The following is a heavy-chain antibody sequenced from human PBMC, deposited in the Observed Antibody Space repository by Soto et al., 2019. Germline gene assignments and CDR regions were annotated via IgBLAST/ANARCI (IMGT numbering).Heavy chain of an antibody. CDR3: AGDRAGVGAGLF. J-gene: IGHJ3*01. CDR2: ISSSSSYI. CDR1: GFTFSSYS. D-gene: IGHD1-26*01. V-gene: IGHV3-21*06. Sequence: EVQLVESGGGLVTPGGSLRLSCAASGFTFSSYSLNWVRQAPGKGLEWVSSISSSSSYIYYADSVKGRFTISRDNAKNLLYLQMNRLRAEDTAVYYCAGDRAGVGAGLFWGQGTTVTVSS.